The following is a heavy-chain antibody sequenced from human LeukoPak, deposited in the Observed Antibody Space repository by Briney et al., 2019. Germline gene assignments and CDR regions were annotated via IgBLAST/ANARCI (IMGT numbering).Heavy chain of an antibody. CDR1: GGSISTSNYY. V-gene: IGHV4-39*07. CDR3: ASPWDF. J-gene: IGHJ4*02. Sequence: KTSETLSLTCTVSGGSISTSNYYWGWIRQPPGKGLEWIGEVNHSGTTNYNPSLKSRVTISLDTSKNQFSLKLTSVTAADTAVYYCASPWDFWGQGTLVTVSS. CDR2: VNHSGTT.